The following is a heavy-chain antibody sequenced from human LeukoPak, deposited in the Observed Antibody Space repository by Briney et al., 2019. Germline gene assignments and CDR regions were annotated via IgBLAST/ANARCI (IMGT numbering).Heavy chain of an antibody. CDR2: MYHSGTT. D-gene: IGHD2-2*01. CDR3: ARRRAEDPSFVQYNWFDP. J-gene: IGHJ5*02. V-gene: IGHV4-39*01. CDR1: GGSISSSNYY. Sequence: NSSETLSLTCTVSGGSISSSNYYWGWIRQPPGKGLEWIGTMYHSGTTYYNPSLKSRVTISVDTSKNQFSLNLSSVTAADTAVYYCARRRAEDPSFVQYNWFDPWGQGTLVTVS.